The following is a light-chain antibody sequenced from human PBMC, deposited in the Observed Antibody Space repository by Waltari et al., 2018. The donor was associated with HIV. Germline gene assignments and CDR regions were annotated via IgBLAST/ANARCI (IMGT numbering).Light chain of an antibody. V-gene: IGLV6-57*01. CDR2: ENN. J-gene: IGLJ3*02. CDR1: RGSIASNY. Sequence: NFKLTQPHSVSESPGKTVTISCTRSRGSIASNYVQWYQQRPGSSPTTVIYENNQRPYGVPERFSGSIDSFSNSASLHISGLKTEDEADYYCQSDDSSNQWVFGGGTKLTVL. CDR3: QSDDSSNQWV.